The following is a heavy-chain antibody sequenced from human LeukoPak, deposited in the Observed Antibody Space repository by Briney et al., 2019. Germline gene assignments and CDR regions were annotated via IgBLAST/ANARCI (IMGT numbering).Heavy chain of an antibody. CDR2: INPNSGGT. Sequence: ASVKVSCKASGYTFTGYYMHWVRQAPGQGLEWMGWINPNSGGTNYAQKFQGWVTMTRDTSTSTAYMELRSLRSDDTAVYYCARAYCSSTSCYTRNYYYYYYMDVWGKGTTVTVSS. V-gene: IGHV1-2*04. CDR3: ARAYCSSTSCYTRNYYYYYYMDV. CDR1: GYTFTGYY. J-gene: IGHJ6*03. D-gene: IGHD2-2*02.